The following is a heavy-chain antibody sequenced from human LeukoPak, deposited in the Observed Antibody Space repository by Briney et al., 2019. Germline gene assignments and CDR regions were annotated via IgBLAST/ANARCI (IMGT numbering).Heavy chain of an antibody. J-gene: IGHJ4*02. D-gene: IGHD5/OR15-5a*01. Sequence: SQTLSLTCAISGDSVSSNSAAWNWIRQPPSRGLEWLGRTYYRSKWYNDYAVSVKSRITVNPDTSKHQFSLQLNSVTPEDTAVYYCARGVWPYFDSWGQGTLVTVSS. CDR2: TYYRSKWYN. CDR1: GDSVSSNSAA. CDR3: ARGVWPYFDS. V-gene: IGHV6-1*01.